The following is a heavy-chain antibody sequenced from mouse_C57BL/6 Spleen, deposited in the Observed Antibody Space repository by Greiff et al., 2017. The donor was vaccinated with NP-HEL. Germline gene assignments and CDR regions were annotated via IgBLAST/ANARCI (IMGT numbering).Heavy chain of an antibody. CDR2: INPSTGGT. Sequence: EVQLQQSGPELVKPGASVKISCKASGYSFTGYYMNWVKQSPEKSLEWIGEINPSTGGTTYNQKFKAKATLTVDKSSSTAYMQLKSLTSEDSAVYYCARGGGYFDYWGQGTTLTVSS. CDR3: ARGGGYFDY. CDR1: GYSFTGYY. J-gene: IGHJ2*01. V-gene: IGHV1-42*01. D-gene: IGHD1-1*02.